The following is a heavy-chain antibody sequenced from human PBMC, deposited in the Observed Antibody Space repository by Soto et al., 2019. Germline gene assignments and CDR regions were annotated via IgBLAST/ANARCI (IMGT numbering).Heavy chain of an antibody. CDR1: GYTFTSYA. D-gene: IGHD6-13*01. V-gene: IGHV1-3*01. Sequence: QVQLVQSGAEVKKPGASVKVSCKASGYTFTSYAMHWVRQAPGQRLEWMGWINAGNGNTKYSQKFQGRATRTRESXARTAYMELSSLRSEDTAVYYCARTGSSSWYWFDPWGQGTLVTVSS. CDR3: ARTGSSSWYWFDP. CDR2: INAGNGNT. J-gene: IGHJ5*02.